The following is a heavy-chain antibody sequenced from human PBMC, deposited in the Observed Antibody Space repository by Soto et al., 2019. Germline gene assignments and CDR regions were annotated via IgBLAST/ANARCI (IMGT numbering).Heavy chain of an antibody. Sequence: QVQLQQWGAGLLKPSETLSLTCAVYGGSFSGYYWSWIRQPPGKGLEWIGEINHSGSTNYNPSLKSRVTISLDTSNTQFSLKLSSVTAADPAVYYCASTVAPAGRYFQHWGQGTLVTVSS. CDR1: GGSFSGYY. CDR2: INHSGST. CDR3: ASTVAPAGRYFQH. D-gene: IGHD2-15*01. V-gene: IGHV4-34*01. J-gene: IGHJ1*01.